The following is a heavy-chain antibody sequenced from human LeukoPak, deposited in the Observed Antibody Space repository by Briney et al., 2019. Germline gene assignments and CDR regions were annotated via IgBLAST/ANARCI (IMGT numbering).Heavy chain of an antibody. Sequence: GGSLRLSCAASAFTFRSYPMSWVRQAPGKGLEWVSSISSSSDYIYYADSVKGRFTISRDNAKNSLYLQMKSLRAEDTAVYYCARGKTSQNIVTRKTYNWFDPWGQGTLVTVSS. J-gene: IGHJ5*02. CDR3: ARGKTSQNIVTRKTYNWFDP. CDR1: AFTFRSYP. CDR2: ISSSSDYI. D-gene: IGHD2/OR15-2a*01. V-gene: IGHV3-21*01.